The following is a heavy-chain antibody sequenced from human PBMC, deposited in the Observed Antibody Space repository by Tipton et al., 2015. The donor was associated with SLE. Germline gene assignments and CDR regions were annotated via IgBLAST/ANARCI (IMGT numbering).Heavy chain of an antibody. CDR3: ARDSSGLGYYWFDP. CDR2: IHYAGTT. D-gene: IGHD3-10*01. CDR1: GDSINSSSYY. Sequence: TLSLTCSVSGDSINSSSYYWAWIRQPPGKGLEWIGSIHYAGTTYNNPSLKSRVTISVDTSKNQFSLKLSSVTAADTAVYYCARDSSGLGYYWFDPWGQGTLVTVSS. V-gene: IGHV4-39*07. J-gene: IGHJ5*02.